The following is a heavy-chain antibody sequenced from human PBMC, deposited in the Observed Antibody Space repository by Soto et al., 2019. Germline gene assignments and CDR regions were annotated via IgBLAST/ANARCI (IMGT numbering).Heavy chain of an antibody. D-gene: IGHD2-2*01. Sequence: GGSLRLSCAASGFTFSSYWMHWVRQAPGKGLVWVSRINSDGSSTSYADSVKGRFTISRDDAKNTLYLQMNSLRAEDTAVYYCARVTDCGSTSCYLETFDYWGHGTLVTVSS. CDR2: INSDGSST. V-gene: IGHV3-74*01. J-gene: IGHJ4*01. CDR1: GFTFSSYW. CDR3: ARVTDCGSTSCYLETFDY.